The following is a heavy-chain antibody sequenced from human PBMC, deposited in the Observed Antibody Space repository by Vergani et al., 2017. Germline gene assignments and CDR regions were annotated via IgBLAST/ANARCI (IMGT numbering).Heavy chain of an antibody. V-gene: IGHV3-13*01. CDR1: GFTFSTYD. D-gene: IGHD2-21*01. CDR3: ADLYGDDGFSPF. Sequence: EVQLVESGGGLVQPGGSLRLSCAASGFTFSTYDMHWVRQATGKGLEWVSAIGTAGDTYYPGSVKGRFTISRDDPKNTVYLQINSLRAEDTAFYYCADLYGDDGFSPFWGQGTLVTVSS. CDR2: IGTAGDT. J-gene: IGHJ4*02.